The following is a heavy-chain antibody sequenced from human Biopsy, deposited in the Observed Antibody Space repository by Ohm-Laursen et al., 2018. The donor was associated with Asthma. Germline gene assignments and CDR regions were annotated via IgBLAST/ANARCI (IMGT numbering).Heavy chain of an antibody. CDR3: ARAVDYSHYYGIDV. CDR1: GYTFNSAG. CDR2: ISVYNGNT. D-gene: IGHD3-10*01. V-gene: IGHV1-18*01. Sequence: SVKVSCKTSGYTFNSAGITWVRQAPGQGLEWMGWISVYNGNTKVAQKLQDRVTMITDTSTSTAYMESGSLRSDDTAVYFCARAVDYSHYYGIDVWGQGTTVTVS. J-gene: IGHJ6*02.